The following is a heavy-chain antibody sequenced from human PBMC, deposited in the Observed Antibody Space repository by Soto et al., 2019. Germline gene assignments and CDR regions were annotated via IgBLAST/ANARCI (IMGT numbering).Heavy chain of an antibody. Sequence: GGSLRLSCSASGFTLSSYAMHWVRQAPGKGLEYVSAISSNGGSTYYADSVKGRFTISRDNSKNTLYLQMSSLRAEDTAVYYCVKGRLYTRIAVAGRGNWFDPWGQGTLVTVYS. V-gene: IGHV3-64D*06. CDR2: ISSNGGST. CDR1: GFTLSSYA. D-gene: IGHD6-19*01. J-gene: IGHJ5*02. CDR3: VKGRLYTRIAVAGRGNWFDP.